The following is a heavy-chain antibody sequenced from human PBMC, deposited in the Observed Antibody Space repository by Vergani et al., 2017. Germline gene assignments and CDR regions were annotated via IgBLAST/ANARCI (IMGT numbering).Heavy chain of an antibody. V-gene: IGHV1-46*03. Sequence: QVQLVQSGAEVKKPGASVKVSCKASGYTFTSYYMHWVRQAPGQGLEWMGIINPSGGSTSYAQKFQGRVTMTRDTSTSTVYMELSSLRPEDTAVYYCARVSAIAVAGTVFDYWGQGTLVTVSS. J-gene: IGHJ4*02. CDR2: INPSGGST. CDR3: ARVSAIAVAGTVFDY. D-gene: IGHD6-19*01. CDR1: GYTFTSYY.